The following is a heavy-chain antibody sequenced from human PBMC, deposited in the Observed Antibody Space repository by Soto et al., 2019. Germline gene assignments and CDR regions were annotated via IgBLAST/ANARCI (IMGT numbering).Heavy chain of an antibody. CDR2: IWYDGSNK. D-gene: IGHD4-17*01. CDR3: ARDLAPNDYGDYYFDY. V-gene: IGHV3-33*01. Sequence: GSLRLSCAASGFTFSSYGMHWVRQAPGKGLEWVAVIWYDGSNKYYADSVKGRFTISRDNSKNTLYLQMNSLRAEDTAVYYCARDLAPNDYGDYYFDYWGQGTLVTVSS. CDR1: GFTFSSYG. J-gene: IGHJ4*02.